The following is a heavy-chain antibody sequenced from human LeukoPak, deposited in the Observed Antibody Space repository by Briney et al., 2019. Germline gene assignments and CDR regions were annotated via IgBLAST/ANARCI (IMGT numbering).Heavy chain of an antibody. V-gene: IGHV4-39*07. CDR1: GGSISSSSYY. Sequence: PSETLSLTCTVSGGSISSSSYYWGWIRQPPGKGLEWIGSIYYSGSTYYNPSLKSRVTISVDTSKNQFSLKLSSVTAADTAVYYCAREAIGVTNTPSCYMDVWGKGTTVTVSS. CDR2: IYYSGST. CDR3: AREAIGVTNTPSCYMDV. J-gene: IGHJ6*03. D-gene: IGHD4-17*01.